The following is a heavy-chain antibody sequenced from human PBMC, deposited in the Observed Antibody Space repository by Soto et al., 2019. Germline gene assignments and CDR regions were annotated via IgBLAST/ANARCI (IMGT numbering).Heavy chain of an antibody. CDR3: AKVGPYDSGSYMFRYNWFGP. J-gene: IGHJ5*02. Sequence: ASVKVSCKVSGYTLTELSMHWVRQAPGKGLEWMGGFDPEDGETIYAQKFQGRVTITRDTSASTAYMELSSLRSEDTAVYYCAKVGPYDSGSYMFRYNWFGPWGPGTLVTVSS. D-gene: IGHD3-10*01. V-gene: IGHV1-24*01. CDR2: FDPEDGET. CDR1: GYTLTELS.